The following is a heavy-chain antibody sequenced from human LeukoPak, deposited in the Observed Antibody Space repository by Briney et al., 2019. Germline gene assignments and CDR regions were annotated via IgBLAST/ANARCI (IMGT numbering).Heavy chain of an antibody. Sequence: GGSLRLSCAASGFTFSSYAMHWVRHAPGKGLEWVALISHDGSNTYYADSPKGRFTISRDNAKNSLCLQMNSLRAEDTAVYYCARTPQGPERLSGVVPHDAFDIWGQGTMVTVSS. CDR2: ISHDGSNT. CDR1: GFTFSSYA. J-gene: IGHJ3*02. D-gene: IGHD3-3*01. CDR3: ARTPQGPERLSGVVPHDAFDI. V-gene: IGHV3-30-3*01.